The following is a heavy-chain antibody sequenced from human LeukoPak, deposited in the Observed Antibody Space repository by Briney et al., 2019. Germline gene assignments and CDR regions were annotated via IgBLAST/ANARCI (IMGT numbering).Heavy chain of an antibody. V-gene: IGHV5-51*01. CDR2: IYPGDSDT. CDR1: GYSFTSYW. D-gene: IGHD6-6*01. J-gene: IGHJ2*01. CDR3: ARHRQSLKGWFDL. Sequence: GESLKISCKGSGYSFTSYWLGGVRPMPGKGLEWMGIIYPGDSDTRYSPSFQGQVTISADKSISTSYLQWSSLKASDTAMYYCARHRQSLKGWFDLWGRGTLVTVSS.